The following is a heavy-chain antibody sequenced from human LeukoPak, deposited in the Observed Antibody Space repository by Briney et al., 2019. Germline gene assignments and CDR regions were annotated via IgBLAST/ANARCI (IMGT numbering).Heavy chain of an antibody. CDR2: MNPNSGNT. CDR1: GYTFTSYD. V-gene: IGHV1-8*01. Sequence: ASVKVSCTASGYTFTSYDINWVRQATGQGLEWMGWMNPNSGNTGYAQKFQGRVTMTRNTSISTAYMELSSLRSEDTAVYYCATFPSRYGGYSDHWGRGTLVTVSS. CDR3: ATFPSRYGGYSDH. D-gene: IGHD5-12*01. J-gene: IGHJ4*02.